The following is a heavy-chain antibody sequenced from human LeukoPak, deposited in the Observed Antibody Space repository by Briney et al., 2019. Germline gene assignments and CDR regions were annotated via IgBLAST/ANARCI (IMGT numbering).Heavy chain of an antibody. D-gene: IGHD4-17*01. CDR1: GGSISSGSYY. CDR2: ISHSGST. CDR3: ARGLRLVYGDYGYYYYYGMDV. J-gene: IGHJ6*02. V-gene: IGHV4-39*07. Sequence: PSETLSLTCTVSGGSISSGSYYRSWIRQPPGKGLEWIGEISHSGSTNYNPSLKSRVTMSVDTSKNQFSLKLSSVTAADTAVYYCARGLRLVYGDYGYYYYYGMDVWGQGTTVTVSS.